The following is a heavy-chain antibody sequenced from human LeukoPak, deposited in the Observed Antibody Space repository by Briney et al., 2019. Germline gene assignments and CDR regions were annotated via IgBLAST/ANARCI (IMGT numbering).Heavy chain of an antibody. CDR3: ARRRDYYDSRGYYAFDI. CDR2: IYYSGST. D-gene: IGHD3-22*01. Sequence: SETLSLTCNVSGGSISSDYWTWIRQPPGKGLEWIGHIYYSGSTNYNPSLKSRVTISVDTSKNQFSLKLYSATAADTAVYYCARRRDYYDSRGYYAFDIWGHGTMVTVSS. CDR1: GGSISSDY. V-gene: IGHV4-59*01. J-gene: IGHJ3*02.